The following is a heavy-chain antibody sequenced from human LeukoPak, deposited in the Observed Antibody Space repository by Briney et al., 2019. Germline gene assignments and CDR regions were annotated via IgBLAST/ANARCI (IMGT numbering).Heavy chain of an antibody. V-gene: IGHV4-59*01. Sequence: SETLSLTCTVSGGSISSYYWSWIRQPPGKGLEWIGYIYYSGSTNYNPSLKSRVTISVDTSKNQFSLKLSSVTAADTAVYYCARAYSGSYLVYWGQGTLVTVSS. CDR3: ARAYSGSYLVY. CDR2: IYYSGST. D-gene: IGHD1-26*01. CDR1: GGSISSYY. J-gene: IGHJ4*02.